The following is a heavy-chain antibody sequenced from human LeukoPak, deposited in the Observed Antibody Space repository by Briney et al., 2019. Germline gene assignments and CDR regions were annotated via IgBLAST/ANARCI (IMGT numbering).Heavy chain of an antibody. D-gene: IGHD3-9*01. CDR3: AKDPRHYDILTGSSY. CDR1: GFTFSSYA. Sequence: AGSLRLSCAASGFTFSSYAMSWVRQAPGKGLEWVSAISGSGGSTYYADSVKGRFTISRDNSKNTLYLQMNSLRAEDTAVYYCAKDPRHYDILTGSSYWGQGTLVTVSS. CDR2: ISGSGGST. V-gene: IGHV3-23*01. J-gene: IGHJ4*02.